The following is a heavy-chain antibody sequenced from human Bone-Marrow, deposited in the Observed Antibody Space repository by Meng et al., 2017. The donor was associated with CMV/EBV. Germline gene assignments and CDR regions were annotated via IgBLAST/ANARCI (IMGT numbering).Heavy chain of an antibody. D-gene: IGHD2-2*01. CDR3: ARDPVVPAALDY. J-gene: IGHJ4*02. CDR2: INPNSGGT. CDR1: GYTFTGYY. Sequence: ASVKVSCKASGYTFTGYYMHWVRQAPGQGLEWMGWINPNSGGTNYAQKFRGRVTMTRHTSISTAYMERSRLRSDDTAVHYCARDPVVPAALDYWGQGTLVTVSS. V-gene: IGHV1-2*02.